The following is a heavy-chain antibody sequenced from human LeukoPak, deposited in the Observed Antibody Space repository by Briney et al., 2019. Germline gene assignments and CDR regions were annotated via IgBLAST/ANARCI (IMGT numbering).Heavy chain of an antibody. CDR1: GGIFANYA. D-gene: IGHD3-3*01. CDR2: IIPIFGSG. Sequence: SVKVSCKASGGIFANYAIWWVRQAPGQGLEWMGGIIPIFGSGHSAQKFQGRLAITSDESTRTTYMELSSLRSEDTAVYYCAKGHDDFRQFDFWGQGTLVIVSS. V-gene: IGHV1-69*01. J-gene: IGHJ4*02. CDR3: AKGHDDFRQFDF.